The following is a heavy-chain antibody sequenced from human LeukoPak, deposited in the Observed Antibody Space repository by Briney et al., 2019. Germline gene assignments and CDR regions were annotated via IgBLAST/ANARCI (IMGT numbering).Heavy chain of an antibody. CDR2: ISIISSTI. Sequence: GGSLRLSCAPSGFTLSRYPMNSVRQAPGKGLEWVSYISIISSTIYYADSVKGRFTISRDDAKNSVYLQMNSLRADDTAVYDCARTYERYLDYWGQGTLVTVSS. J-gene: IGHJ4*02. V-gene: IGHV3-48*01. CDR1: GFTLSRYP. CDR3: ARTYERYLDY. D-gene: IGHD5-12*01.